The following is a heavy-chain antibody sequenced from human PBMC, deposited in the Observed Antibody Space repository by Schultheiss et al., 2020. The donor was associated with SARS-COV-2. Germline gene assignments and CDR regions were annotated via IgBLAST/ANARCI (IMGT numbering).Heavy chain of an antibody. J-gene: IGHJ4*02. V-gene: IGHV3-30*03. Sequence: GGSLRLSCAASGFTFSSYGMHWVRQAPGKGLEWVAVISYDGSNKYYADSVKGHFTISRDDSKSTLFLQMNSLRTEDTAVYYCARDAGYDIVWYPGTYWGQGTLVTVSS. D-gene: IGHD6-19*01. CDR1: GFTFSSYG. CDR3: ARDAGYDIVWYPGTY. CDR2: ISYDGSNK.